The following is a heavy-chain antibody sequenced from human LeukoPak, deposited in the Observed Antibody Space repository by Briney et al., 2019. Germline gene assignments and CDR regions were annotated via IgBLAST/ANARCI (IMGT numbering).Heavy chain of an antibody. Sequence: ASVTGSCKAFGYTFTSYGISWVRQAPGQGLEWMGWISAYNGNTNYAQKLQGRVPMTTDTSTSTAYMELRSLRSDDTAVYYCARHDGSSGWYGHDYWGQGTLVTVSS. J-gene: IGHJ4*02. CDR1: GYTFTSYG. D-gene: IGHD6-19*01. CDR3: ARHDGSSGWYGHDY. V-gene: IGHV1-18*01. CDR2: ISAYNGNT.